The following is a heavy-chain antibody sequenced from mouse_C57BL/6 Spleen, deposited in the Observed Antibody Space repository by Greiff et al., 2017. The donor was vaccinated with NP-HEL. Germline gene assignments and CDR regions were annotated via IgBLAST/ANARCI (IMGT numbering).Heavy chain of an antibody. V-gene: IGHV1-59*01. CDR1: GYTFTSYW. D-gene: IGHD1-1*01. Sequence: VQLQQPGAELVRPGTSVKLSCKASGYTFTSYWMHWVKQRPGQGLEWIGVIDPSDSYTNYNQKFKGKATLTVDTSSSTAYMQLSSLTSEDSAVYYCARSYYGSSYGYFDVWGTGTTVTVSS. CDR2: IDPSDSYT. CDR3: ARSYYGSSYGYFDV. J-gene: IGHJ1*03.